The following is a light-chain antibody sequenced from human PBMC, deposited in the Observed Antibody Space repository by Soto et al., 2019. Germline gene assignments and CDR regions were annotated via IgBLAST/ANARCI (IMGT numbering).Light chain of an antibody. J-gene: IGLJ2*01. CDR3: LHSQSGAVI. CDR2: DTS. CDR1: TGTVTSGHY. V-gene: IGLV7-46*01. Sequence: QAVVTQEPSLTVSPGGTVTLTCGSSTGTVTSGHYAYWFQQKPGQAPRTLIYDTSNRQPWTPARFSGSPLGGKDALTLSGAQAEDEAEYCCLHSQSGAVIFGGGTKLTVL.